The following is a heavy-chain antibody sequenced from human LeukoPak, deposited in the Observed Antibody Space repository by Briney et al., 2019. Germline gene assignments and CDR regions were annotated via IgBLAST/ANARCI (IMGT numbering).Heavy chain of an antibody. Sequence: SETLSLTCAVSGYSISSGYYWGWIRQPPGKGLEWIGSIYHSGSTYYNPSLKSRVTISVDTSKNQFSLKLSSVTAADTAVYYCARDYSSSCCYRFDPWGQGTLVTVSS. CDR2: IYHSGST. CDR1: GYSISSGYY. CDR3: ARDYSSSCCYRFDP. V-gene: IGHV4-38-2*02. D-gene: IGHD6-13*01. J-gene: IGHJ5*02.